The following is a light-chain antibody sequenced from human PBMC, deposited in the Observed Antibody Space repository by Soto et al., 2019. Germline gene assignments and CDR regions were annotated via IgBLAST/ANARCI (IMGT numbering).Light chain of an antibody. CDR3: SSFTSRFTFV. CDR1: RNDVGAYNY. Sequence: QSALTQPASVSGSPGQSIAISFTGTRNDVGAYNYVSWYQQHPGKAPKLMISEVTNRPSGVSDRFSGSKSGNTASLTISGLQAEDEADYYCSSFTSRFTFVFGTGTKLTVL. V-gene: IGLV2-14*01. CDR2: EVT. J-gene: IGLJ1*01.